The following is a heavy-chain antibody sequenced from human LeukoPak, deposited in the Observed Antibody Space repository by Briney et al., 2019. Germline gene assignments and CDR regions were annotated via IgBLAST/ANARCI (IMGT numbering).Heavy chain of an antibody. V-gene: IGHV4-34*01. CDR3: ARVWYRNYYYYYYVDV. CDR1: GGSFSGYY. Sequence: SETLSLTCAVYGGSFSGYYWSWIRQPPGKGLEWIGEINHSGSTNYNPSLKSRVTISVDTSKNQFSLKLSSVTAADTAVYYCARVWYRNYYYYYYVDVWGKGTTVTVSS. CDR2: INHSGST. J-gene: IGHJ6*03. D-gene: IGHD2-15*01.